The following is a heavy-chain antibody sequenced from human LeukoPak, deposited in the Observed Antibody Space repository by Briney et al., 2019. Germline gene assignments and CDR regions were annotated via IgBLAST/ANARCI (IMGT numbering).Heavy chain of an antibody. J-gene: IGHJ4*02. Sequence: SETLSLTCTVSGGSISSYYWSWIRQPAGKGLEWIGRIYTSGSTNYNPSLKSRVTMSVDTSKNQFSLKLSSVTAADTAVYYCARTNYYDSSGYSQPHYFDYWGQGTLVTVSS. V-gene: IGHV4-4*07. CDR1: GGSISSYY. CDR2: IYTSGST. CDR3: ARTNYYDSSGYSQPHYFDY. D-gene: IGHD3-22*01.